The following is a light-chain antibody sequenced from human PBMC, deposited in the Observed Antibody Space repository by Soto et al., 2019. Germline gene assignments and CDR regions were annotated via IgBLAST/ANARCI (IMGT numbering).Light chain of an antibody. Sequence: EIVMTQSPAILSVSPGERATLSCRANQSISSNLAWYQQKPGQAPRLLIYGAATRATGIPARFSGSGSGTDFTLTINSLQSEDFAVYYCQQYVSSPPTFGQGTEVEIK. CDR1: QSISSN. J-gene: IGKJ1*01. CDR2: GAA. CDR3: QQYVSSPPT. V-gene: IGKV3-15*01.